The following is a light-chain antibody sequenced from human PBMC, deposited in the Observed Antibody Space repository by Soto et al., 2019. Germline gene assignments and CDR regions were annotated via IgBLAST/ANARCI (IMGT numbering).Light chain of an antibody. V-gene: IGLV2-11*01. Sequence: QSVLTQPRSVSGSPGQSVTISCTGASGDVGGYNFVSWYQQHPGKAPTLMIFDVSQRPSGVPDRFSGSKSGNTASLTISGLQAEDEDDYYCCSYGGSYTWVFGGGTKVTVL. CDR2: DVS. CDR3: CSYGGSYTWV. CDR1: SGDVGGYNF. J-gene: IGLJ3*02.